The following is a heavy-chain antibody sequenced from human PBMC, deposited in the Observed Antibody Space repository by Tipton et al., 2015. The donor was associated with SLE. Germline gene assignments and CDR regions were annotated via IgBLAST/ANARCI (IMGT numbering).Heavy chain of an antibody. CDR1: GGSFTTYY. J-gene: IGHJ4*02. V-gene: IGHV4-59*08. Sequence: TLSLTCTVSGGSFTTYYWSWIRQPPGKGLEWIGHIYYIGTTSYNPSLESRVSISMDTSRNQFSLKLTSMTATDTAVYYCARGTSRWLREVNFDYWGQGTLVTVSS. D-gene: IGHD5-12*01. CDR3: ARGTSRWLREVNFDY. CDR2: IYYIGTT.